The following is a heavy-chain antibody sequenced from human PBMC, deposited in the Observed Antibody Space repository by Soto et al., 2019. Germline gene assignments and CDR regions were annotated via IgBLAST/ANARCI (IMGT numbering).Heavy chain of an antibody. Sequence: EAQLVESGGGLVQPGGSLRLSCSASGFTFSTYNMNWVRQAPGKGLEWLSDISASSDSIYYADSVKGRFIISRDNAKNSLFLQMNSLRVEDTAVYYCIKGGWLDYWGQGTLVTVSS. V-gene: IGHV3-48*01. CDR1: GFTFSTYN. CDR2: ISASSDSI. CDR3: IKGGWLDY. J-gene: IGHJ4*02. D-gene: IGHD6-19*01.